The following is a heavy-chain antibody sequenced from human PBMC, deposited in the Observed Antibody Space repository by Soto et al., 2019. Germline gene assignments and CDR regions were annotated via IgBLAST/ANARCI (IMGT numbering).Heavy chain of an antibody. D-gene: IGHD1-26*01. J-gene: IGHJ4*02. V-gene: IGHV1-69*06. CDR1: GGTFINYA. CDR3: ARLIGEGYSRTYALDY. CDR2: IIPLFGTA. Sequence: QVQLVQSGAEVKKPGSSVKVSCKASGGTFINYAISWVRQAPGQGLEWMGGIIPLFGTANYAQKFEGRVTITADKSTDTAYMELSSLKSEDTAVYYCARLIGEGYSRTYALDYWGQGTLVTVSS.